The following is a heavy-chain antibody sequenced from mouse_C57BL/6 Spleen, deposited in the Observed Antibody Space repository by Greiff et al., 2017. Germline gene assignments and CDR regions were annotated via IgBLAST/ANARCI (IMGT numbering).Heavy chain of an antibody. J-gene: IGHJ3*01. V-gene: IGHV1-69*01. CDR3: AYGYDWFAY. CDR1: GYTFTSYW. CDR2: IDPSDSYT. D-gene: IGHD2-2*01. Sequence: QVQLKQPGAELVMPGASVKLSCKASGYTFTSYWMHWVKQRPGQGLEWIGEIDPSDSYTNYNQKFKGKSTLTVDKSSSTAYMQLSSLTSEDSAVYYFAYGYDWFAYWGQGTLVTVSA.